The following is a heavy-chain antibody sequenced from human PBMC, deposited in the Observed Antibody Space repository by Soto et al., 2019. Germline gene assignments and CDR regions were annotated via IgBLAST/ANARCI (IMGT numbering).Heavy chain of an antibody. CDR1: GGSISSGDYY. Sequence: PSETLSLTCTVSGGSISSGDYYWSWIRQPPGKGLEWIGYIYYSGSTYYNPSLKSRVTISVDTSKNQFSLKLSSVTAADTAVYYCARTYYYDSSGYYYVGYFDYWGQGTLVTVSS. J-gene: IGHJ4*02. CDR3: ARTYYYDSSGYYYVGYFDY. V-gene: IGHV4-30-4*01. D-gene: IGHD3-22*01. CDR2: IYYSGST.